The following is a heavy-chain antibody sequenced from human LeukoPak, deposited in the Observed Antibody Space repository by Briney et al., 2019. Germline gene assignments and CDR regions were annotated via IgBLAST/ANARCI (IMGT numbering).Heavy chain of an antibody. CDR2: ISSSSSTI. Sequence: PGGSLRLSCAASGFTFSSYSMNWVRQAPGKGLEWVSYISSSSSTIYYADSVKGRFAISRDNAKDSLYLQMNSLRAEDTAVYYCARTSSGAIKYWGQGTLVTVSS. J-gene: IGHJ4*02. D-gene: IGHD1-26*01. V-gene: IGHV3-48*04. CDR1: GFTFSSYS. CDR3: ARTSSGAIKY.